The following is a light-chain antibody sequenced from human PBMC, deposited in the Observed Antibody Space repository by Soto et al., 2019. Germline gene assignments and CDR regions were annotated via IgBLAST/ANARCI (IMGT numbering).Light chain of an antibody. J-gene: IGKJ4*01. CDR1: QSVRSD. Sequence: EIVLTQSPATLSLSPGERATLSCRASQSVRSDLAWYQQKPGQAPRLLIYGASTRATGIPARFSGSGSGTEFTLTISSLQSEDFAVYYCQQYNSWPLTFGGGTKVDIK. V-gene: IGKV3-15*01. CDR2: GAS. CDR3: QQYNSWPLT.